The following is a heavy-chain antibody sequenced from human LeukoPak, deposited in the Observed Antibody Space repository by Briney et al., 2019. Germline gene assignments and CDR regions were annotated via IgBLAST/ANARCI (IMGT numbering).Heavy chain of an antibody. CDR3: ARRVAAAGTGDWIDP. D-gene: IGHD6-13*01. V-gene: IGHV4-59*08. J-gene: IGHJ5*02. Sequence: SETLSLTCTVSGGSISSYYWSWIRQPPGKGLEWIGYIYYSGSTNYNPSLKSRVTISVDTSKNQFSLKLSSVTAADTAVYYCARRVAAAGTGDWIDPWGQGTLVTVSS. CDR2: IYYSGST. CDR1: GGSISSYY.